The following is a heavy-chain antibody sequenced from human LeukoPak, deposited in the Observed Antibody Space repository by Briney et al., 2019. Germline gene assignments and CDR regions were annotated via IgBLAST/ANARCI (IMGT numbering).Heavy chain of an antibody. Sequence: GESLKTSRQCSGYSLPNYLIGWVRQMPGKGLECMGIIFPGDSDTRYRPSFQDQVTISADKSISTAYLQWSSLKASDTAIYYSARQRRNLLTASPYYYDDMDVWGQGTPVTVSS. D-gene: IGHD3-9*01. CDR1: GYSLPNYL. V-gene: IGHV5-51*01. CDR3: ARQRRNLLTASPYYYDDMDV. CDR2: IFPGDSDT. J-gene: IGHJ6*02.